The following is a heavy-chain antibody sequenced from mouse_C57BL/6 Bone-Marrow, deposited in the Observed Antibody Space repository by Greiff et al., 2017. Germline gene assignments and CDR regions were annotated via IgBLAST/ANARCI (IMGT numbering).Heavy chain of an antibody. D-gene: IGHD2-3*01. Sequence: QVQLQQPGAELVKPGASVKMSCKASGYTFTSYWITWVKQRPGQGLEWIGDIYPGSGSTNYNEKFKSKATLTVDTASSTAYMPLSSLTSEDSAVYYCAREDGYFPYWYFDVWGTGTTVTVSS. CDR1: GYTFTSYW. CDR2: IYPGSGST. J-gene: IGHJ1*03. V-gene: IGHV1-55*01. CDR3: AREDGYFPYWYFDV.